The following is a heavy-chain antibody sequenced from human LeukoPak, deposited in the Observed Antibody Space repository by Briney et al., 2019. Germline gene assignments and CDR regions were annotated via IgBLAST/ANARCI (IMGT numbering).Heavy chain of an antibody. D-gene: IGHD3-22*01. Sequence: ASVKVSCKASGYTFTSYGISWVRQAPGQGLEWMGWISAYNGNTNYAQKLQGRVTMTTDTSTSTAYMELRSLRSDDTAVYYCVEDSSGYYYLNWGQGTLVTVSS. V-gene: IGHV1-18*01. CDR2: ISAYNGNT. J-gene: IGHJ4*02. CDR1: GYTFTSYG. CDR3: VEDSSGYYYLN.